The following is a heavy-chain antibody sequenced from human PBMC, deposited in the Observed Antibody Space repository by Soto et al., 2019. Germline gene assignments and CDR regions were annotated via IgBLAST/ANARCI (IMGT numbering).Heavy chain of an antibody. J-gene: IGHJ2*01. CDR3: ARGRGDGYNQDWYFDL. D-gene: IGHD3-10*01. Sequence: SETLSLTCAVYGGSFSGYYWNWIRQPLGKGLEWIGEINHSGSTNYNPSLKSRVSISVGTSNNQSSLKLSSVTAADTAVYYCARGRGDGYNQDWYFDLWGRGTLVTVSS. CDR1: GGSFSGYY. V-gene: IGHV4-34*01. CDR2: INHSGST.